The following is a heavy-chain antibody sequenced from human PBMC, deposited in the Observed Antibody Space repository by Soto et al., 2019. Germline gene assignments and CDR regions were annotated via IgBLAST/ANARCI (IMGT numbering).Heavy chain of an antibody. J-gene: IGHJ4*02. V-gene: IGHV4-34*01. Sequence: SETLSLTCAVYGGSFSGYYWSWIRQPPGKGLEWIGEINHSGSTNYNPSLKSRVTISVDTSKNQFSLKLSSVTAADTAVYYCASYSYGDYARYFDYWGQGTLVTVSS. CDR3: ASYSYGDYARYFDY. D-gene: IGHD4-17*01. CDR1: GGSFSGYY. CDR2: INHSGST.